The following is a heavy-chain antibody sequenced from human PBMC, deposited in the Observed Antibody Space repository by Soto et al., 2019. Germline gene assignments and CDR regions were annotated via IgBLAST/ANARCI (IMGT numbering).Heavy chain of an antibody. J-gene: IGHJ4*02. CDR2: ISYDGSNK. CDR3: AKGSSGCNDY. V-gene: IGHV3-30*18. Sequence: ESGGGVVQPGRSLRLSCAASGFTFSSYGMHWVRQAPGKGLEWVAVISYDGSNKYYADSVKGRFTISRDNSKNTLYLQMNSLRAEDTAVYYCAKGSSGCNDYWGQGTLVTVSS. CDR1: GFTFSSYG. D-gene: IGHD3-22*01.